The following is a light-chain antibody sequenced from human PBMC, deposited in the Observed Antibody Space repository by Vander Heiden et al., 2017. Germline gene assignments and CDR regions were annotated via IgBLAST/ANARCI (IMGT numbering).Light chain of an antibody. CDR3: QQSYSTPLT. V-gene: IGKV1-39*01. Sequence: DIQMTQSPSSLSASVGDRATITCRASQSISSYLNWYQQKPGKAPKLLIYAASSLQSGVPSRFSGSGSGTDFTLTSSSLKPEDFATYYCQQSYSTPLTFGGGTKVEIK. J-gene: IGKJ4*01. CDR1: QSISSY. CDR2: AAS.